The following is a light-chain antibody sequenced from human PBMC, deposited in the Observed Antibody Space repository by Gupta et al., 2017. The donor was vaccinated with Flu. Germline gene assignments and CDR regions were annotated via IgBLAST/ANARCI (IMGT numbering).Light chain of an antibody. V-gene: IGKV3-20*01. CDR3: QHEGSSPAP. CDR2: GAS. J-gene: IGKJ3*01. Sequence: GTLSLSPGERATPSCRASQSVRSSYIAWYQQKPGQAPRLLIYGASSRSTGIPDRFSGSGSGTEFTLTISRLEPEEFAVYYCQHEGSSPAPFGHGTKVDIK. CDR1: QSVRSSY.